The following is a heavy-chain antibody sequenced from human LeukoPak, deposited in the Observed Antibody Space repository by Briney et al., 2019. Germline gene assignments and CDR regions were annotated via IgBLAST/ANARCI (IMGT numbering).Heavy chain of an antibody. D-gene: IGHD6-13*01. CDR1: GYTDSNHY. V-gene: IGHV3-53*01. CDR3: ARDGAATATGTLA. CDR2: IYSGGST. J-gene: IGHJ5*02. Sequence: PGGSLRLSCTASGYTDSNHYMNWVRQAPGKGLEWVSLIYSGGSTYYADSVKGRFTISRDNSKNTLYPQMNSLRAEDTAVYYCARDGAATATGTLAWGQGTLVTVSS.